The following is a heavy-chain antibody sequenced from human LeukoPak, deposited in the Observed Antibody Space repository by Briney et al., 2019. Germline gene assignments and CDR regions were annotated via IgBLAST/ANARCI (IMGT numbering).Heavy chain of an antibody. V-gene: IGHV3-7*01. J-gene: IGHJ6*03. Sequence: PGGSLRLSCAASGFTVSSNYMSWVRQAPGKGLEWVAIVNQGGTEKYYVDSVKGRFTISRDNAKNSLYLQMNSLRAEDTAIYYCAREHYFYYMDGWGKGTTVTVSS. CDR2: VNQGGTEK. CDR3: AREHYFYYMDG. CDR1: GFTVSSNY.